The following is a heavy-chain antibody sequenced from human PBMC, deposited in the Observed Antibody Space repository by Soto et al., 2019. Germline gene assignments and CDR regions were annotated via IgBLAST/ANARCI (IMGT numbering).Heavy chain of an antibody. D-gene: IGHD3-22*01. V-gene: IGHV1-69*04. CDR2: IIPILGIA. CDR1: GGTFSSYT. CDR3: ARDQGGAYYYDSSGYYYYFDY. J-gene: IGHJ4*02. Sequence: ASVKVSCKASGGTFSSYTISWVRQAPGQGLEWMGRIIPILGIANYAQKFQGRVTITADKSTSTAYMELSSLRSEDTAVYYCARDQGGAYYYDSSGYYYYFDYWGQGTLVTSPQ.